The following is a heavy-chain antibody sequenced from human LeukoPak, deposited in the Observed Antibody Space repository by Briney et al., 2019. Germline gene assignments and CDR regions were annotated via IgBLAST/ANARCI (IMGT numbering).Heavy chain of an antibody. CDR2: IIPIFGTA. CDR3: ARVYMVNLHFDY. D-gene: IGHD5-18*01. Sequence: SVKVSCKASGGTSSSYAISWVRQAPGQGLEWMGGIIPIFGTANYAQKFQGRVTTTADESTSTAYMELSSLRSEDTAVYYCARVYMVNLHFDYWGQGTLVTVSS. J-gene: IGHJ4*02. CDR1: GGTSSSYA. V-gene: IGHV1-69*13.